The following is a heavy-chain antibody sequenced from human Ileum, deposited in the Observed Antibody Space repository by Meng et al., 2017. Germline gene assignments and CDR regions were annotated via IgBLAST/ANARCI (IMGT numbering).Heavy chain of an antibody. CDR2: IYYSGST. CDR1: VCSVSSGSYY. J-gene: IGHJ4*02. D-gene: IGHD6-6*01. Sequence: LQEAAPRLLLPSETLSLACIVPVCSVSSGSYYWSWIRQPPGKGLEWIGHIYYSGSTNYNPSLKSRVTISVDMSKNQFSLKLNSVTAADTAIYFCARSSTSPASYFFDYWGQGTLVTVSS. V-gene: IGHV4-61*01. CDR3: ARSSTSPASYFFDY.